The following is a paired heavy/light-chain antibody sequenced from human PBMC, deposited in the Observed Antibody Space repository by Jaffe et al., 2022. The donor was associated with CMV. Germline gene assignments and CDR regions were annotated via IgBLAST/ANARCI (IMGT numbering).Light chain of an antibody. CDR3: GTWDSILKIYF. CDR1: SSNIGSNY. Sequence: QSVLTQPPSLSAAAGQKVTISCSGGSSNIGSNYVSWYQQLPGTAPKLLIYEFTKRPSGIPDRFSGSKSGTSATLAITGLQTGDEADYYCGTWDSILKIYFFGSGTRVTVL. J-gene: IGLJ1*01. CDR2: EFT. V-gene: IGLV1-51*02.
Heavy chain of an antibody. Sequence: QVQLVESGGGVVQPGGSLRLSCAASGFAFSRYGMHWVRQAPGKGLEWVAFIWYDGNNNDYADSVKGRFTISRDISKNTLYLQMNSLRAEDTAVYFCAREYRSGFFDPDYWGQGTLVTVSS. V-gene: IGHV3-33*01. D-gene: IGHD6-19*01. CDR3: AREYRSGFFDPDY. CDR1: GFAFSRYG. J-gene: IGHJ4*02. CDR2: IWYDGNNN.